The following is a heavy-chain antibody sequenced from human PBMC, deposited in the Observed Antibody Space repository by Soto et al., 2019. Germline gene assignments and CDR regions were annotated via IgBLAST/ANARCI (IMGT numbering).Heavy chain of an antibody. Sequence: QVQLVQSGAEVRKPGSSVWVSCKASGGSFNRHTISWVRQAPGQGLEWMGGIIPIFGTANHAQKFQGRVTIIADQSTSTVYMELSSLRSDDTAIYYCARGWGYDSTDYYYAYWGQGPLVIVSS. V-gene: IGHV1-69*01. CDR3: ARGWGYDSTDYYYAY. D-gene: IGHD3-22*01. CDR1: GGSFNRHT. J-gene: IGHJ4*02. CDR2: IIPIFGTA.